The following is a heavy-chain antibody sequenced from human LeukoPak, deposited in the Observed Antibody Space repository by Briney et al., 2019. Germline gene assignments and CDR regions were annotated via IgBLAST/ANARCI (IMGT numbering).Heavy chain of an antibody. V-gene: IGHV4-61*02. J-gene: IGHJ6*02. Sequence: PSETLSLTCTVSGGSIISAGYYWSWIRQPAGRAPEWIGRIYSTGRTNYNPSLKSRVVISVDKSKNQFSLNLSSVTAADTAVYYCARGKPGIAVAGHYYYGMDVWGQGTTVTVSS. D-gene: IGHD6-19*01. CDR3: ARGKPGIAVAGHYYYGMDV. CDR1: GGSIISAGYY. CDR2: IYSTGRT.